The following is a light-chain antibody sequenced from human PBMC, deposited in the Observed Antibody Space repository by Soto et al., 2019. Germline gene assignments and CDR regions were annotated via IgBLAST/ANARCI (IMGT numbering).Light chain of an antibody. V-gene: IGKV1-39*01. CDR1: QSITNY. Sequence: DIQMTQSPSSLSASVGDRVTITCRASQSITNYLNWYQQKPGKAPNLLIYAASSLQSGVPSRFSGSGSGTDFTLTISSLQPEDFATYYWQQSYSTPLTFGGGTKVEIK. CDR2: AAS. J-gene: IGKJ4*01. CDR3: QQSYSTPLT.